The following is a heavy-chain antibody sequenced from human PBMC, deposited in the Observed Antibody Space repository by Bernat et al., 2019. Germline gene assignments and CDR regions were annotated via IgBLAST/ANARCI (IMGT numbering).Heavy chain of an antibody. CDR2: SKSKTDGGTT. CDR1: GFTFSGAW. J-gene: IGHJ4*02. CDR3: TTEGYCSGGDCYSFDN. Sequence: EVHLVESGGGLVKPGGSLRLSCAASGFTFSGAWMTWVRQAPGKGLERVGRSKSKTDGGTTDYAAPVKGRFTISRDDSKNTVYLQMNSLKTEDTAVYYCTTEGYCSGGDCYSFDNWGQGALVTVSS. D-gene: IGHD2-15*01. V-gene: IGHV3-15*01.